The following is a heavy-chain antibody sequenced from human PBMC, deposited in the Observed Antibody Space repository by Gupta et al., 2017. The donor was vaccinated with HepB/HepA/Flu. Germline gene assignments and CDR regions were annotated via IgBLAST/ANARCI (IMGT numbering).Heavy chain of an antibody. Sequence: QVQLQELGPRLVKPSQTLSLTCNVSGCPITYGVYYLNWIRPVPGKGMEWIGYVYYDGSTNYNSSLKGRVMISLDTSKNQFSLKLTSLTAADTAIYYCARVSGGWSGYEFDPWGQGTLVTVSS. J-gene: IGHJ5*02. D-gene: IGHD2-8*02. CDR3: ARVSGGWSGYEFDP. V-gene: IGHV4-31*03. CDR1: GCPITYGVYY. CDR2: VYYDGST.